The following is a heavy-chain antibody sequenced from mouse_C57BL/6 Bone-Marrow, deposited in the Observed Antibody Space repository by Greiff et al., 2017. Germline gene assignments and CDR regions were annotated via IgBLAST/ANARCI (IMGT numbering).Heavy chain of an antibody. J-gene: IGHJ2*01. Sequence: VKLQESGGDLVKPGGSLKLSCAASGFTFSSYGMSWVRQTPDKRLEWVATISSGGSYTYYPDSVKGRFTISRDNAKNTLYLQMSSLKSEDTAMYYCARQRTGYYFDYWGQGTTLTVSS. CDR1: GFTFSSYG. D-gene: IGHD4-1*01. V-gene: IGHV5-6*02. CDR2: ISSGGSYT. CDR3: ARQRTGYYFDY.